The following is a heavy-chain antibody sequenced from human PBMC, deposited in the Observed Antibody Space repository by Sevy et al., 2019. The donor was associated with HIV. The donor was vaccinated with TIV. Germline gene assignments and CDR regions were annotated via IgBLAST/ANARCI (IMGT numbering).Heavy chain of an antibody. Sequence: SETLSLTCAVYGGTFSGHYWSWIRQPPGKGLEWIGQINHSGSTNYNPSLKSRVTISVDTSKNQFSLKLSSVTGADTAVYYCVRGKLGATIEDKSFDYWGQGTLVTVSS. V-gene: IGHV4-34*01. J-gene: IGHJ4*02. CDR3: VRGKLGATIEDKSFDY. CDR2: INHSGST. CDR1: GGTFSGHY. D-gene: IGHD1-26*01.